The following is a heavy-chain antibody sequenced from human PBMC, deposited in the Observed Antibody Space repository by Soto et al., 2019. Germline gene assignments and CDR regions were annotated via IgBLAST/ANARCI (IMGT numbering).Heavy chain of an antibody. CDR1: VYTFTRYY. CDR3: ARYYGDSLYYFDY. D-gene: IGHD4-17*01. CDR2: INPSGGST. J-gene: IGHJ4*02. Sequence: GVSVKVSCKASVYTFTRYYMDWVRQAPGQGLEWMGIINPSGGSTSYAQKFQGRVTMTRDTSTSTVYMELSSLRSEDTAVYYCARYYGDSLYYFDYWGQGTLVTVSS. V-gene: IGHV1-46*01.